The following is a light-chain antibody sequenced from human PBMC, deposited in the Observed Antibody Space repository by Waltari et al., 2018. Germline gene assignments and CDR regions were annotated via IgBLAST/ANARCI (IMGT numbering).Light chain of an antibody. CDR1: QNVITF. J-gene: IGKJ1*01. CDR3: QHHLRLPAT. V-gene: IGKV3-20*01. Sequence: SCRASQNVITFLAWYQQRPGQAPRLRIDGASSRATGSPDRFSGGGSGTDFSLTISRLEPEDFAVDYCQHHLRLPATFGQGTKVDIK. CDR2: GAS.